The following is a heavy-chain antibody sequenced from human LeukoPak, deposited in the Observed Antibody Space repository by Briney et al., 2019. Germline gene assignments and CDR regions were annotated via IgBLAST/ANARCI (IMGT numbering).Heavy chain of an antibody. CDR3: AKDLATKYSLDH. D-gene: IGHD1-26*01. Sequence: GGSLRLSCAASGFTFSINAMHWFRQAQGKGLEWVAFISYDGVVKYYVDSVRGRFTISRDNSKNTLYLQMNSLRAEDTAVYYCAKDLATKYSLDHWGQGALVTVSS. CDR2: ISYDGVVK. V-gene: IGHV3-30*18. CDR1: GFTFSINA. J-gene: IGHJ4*02.